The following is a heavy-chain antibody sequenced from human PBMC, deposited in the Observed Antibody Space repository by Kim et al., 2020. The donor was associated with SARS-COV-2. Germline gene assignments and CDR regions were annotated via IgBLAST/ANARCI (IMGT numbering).Heavy chain of an antibody. CDR1: GCSISSSSYY. J-gene: IGHJ5*02. Sequence: SETLSLTCTVSGCSISSSSYYWGWIRQPPGKGLEWIGSIYYSGSTYYNPSLNSRVTISVDTSKNQFSLKLSSVTAADTAVYYCASAPLKDSSSWHGRQGWFDPWGQGTLVTVSS. V-gene: IGHV4-39*01. CDR3: ASAPLKDSSSWHGRQGWFDP. CDR2: IYYSGST. D-gene: IGHD6-13*01.